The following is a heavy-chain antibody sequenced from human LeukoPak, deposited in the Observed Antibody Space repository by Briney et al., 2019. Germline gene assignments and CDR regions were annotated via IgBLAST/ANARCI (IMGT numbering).Heavy chain of an antibody. V-gene: IGHV3-11*01. J-gene: IGHJ4*02. CDR2: ISSSGSTI. Sequence: GGSLRLSCAASGFTFSDYYMSWIRQAPGKGLEWVSYISSSGSTIYYADSVKGRFTISRDNAKNSLYLQMNSLRAEDTALYYCARKYSSSWYGLVDYWGQGTLVTVSS. CDR1: GFTFSDYY. CDR3: ARKYSSSWYGLVDY. D-gene: IGHD6-13*01.